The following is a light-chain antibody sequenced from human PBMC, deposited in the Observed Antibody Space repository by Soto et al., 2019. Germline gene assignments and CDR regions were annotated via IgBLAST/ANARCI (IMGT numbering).Light chain of an antibody. J-gene: IGLJ1*01. V-gene: IGLV2-8*01. CDR3: SSYASRHQFG. CDR2: EVS. Sequence: QSALTQPPSASGSPGQSVTISCTGTSSDVGGYNYVSWYQQHPGKAPKLMIYEVSKRPSGVPDRFSGSKSGNTASLTVSGLQAEEEADYYRSSYASRHQFGFGTGTQVTVL. CDR1: SSDVGGYNY.